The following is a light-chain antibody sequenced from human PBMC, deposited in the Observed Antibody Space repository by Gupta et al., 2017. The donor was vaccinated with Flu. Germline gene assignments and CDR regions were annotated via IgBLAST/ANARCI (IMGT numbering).Light chain of an antibody. V-gene: IGKV3-11*01. CDR1: QSVSTY. CDR3: QKRSNWPPYT. CDR2: DEA. J-gene: IGKJ2*01. Sequence: EIVLTPSPATLSLSPGERATLFCRASQSVSTYLAWYQHKQGQAPRLLIYDEANRDTGIPARFSGSGDGKEVTLTISSREQEDFAVYYCQKRSNWPPYTFGQGTRMEIE.